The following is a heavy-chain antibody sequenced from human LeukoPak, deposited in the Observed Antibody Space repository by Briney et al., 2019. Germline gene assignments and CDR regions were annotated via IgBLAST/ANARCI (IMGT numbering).Heavy chain of an antibody. CDR3: ASKVTTGY. CDR2: IYSGGTT. CDR1: GFTVNSNY. D-gene: IGHD4-17*01. V-gene: IGHV3-66*01. Sequence: GGSLRLSCVVSGFTVNSNYMSWVRQAPGKGLEWVSVIYSGGTTNYADSVKGRLIVYRDNSKNTLYLQMNSLRVEDTAVYYCASKVTTGYWGQGTLVTVSS. J-gene: IGHJ4*02.